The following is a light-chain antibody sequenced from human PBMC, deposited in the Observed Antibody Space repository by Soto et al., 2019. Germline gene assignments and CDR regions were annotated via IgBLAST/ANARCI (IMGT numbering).Light chain of an antibody. J-gene: IGLJ2*01. CDR2: EGT. CDR3: CSYAASDLI. V-gene: IGLV2-23*01. Sequence: QSALTQPASVSGSPGQSITISCSGASSDVGPYKLVAWYQQHPDKAPKLIIHEGTKRPSGVSSRFSGSQSGTTASPTISGLQAEDEADYYCCSYAASDLIFGGGTKLTVL. CDR1: SSDVGPYKL.